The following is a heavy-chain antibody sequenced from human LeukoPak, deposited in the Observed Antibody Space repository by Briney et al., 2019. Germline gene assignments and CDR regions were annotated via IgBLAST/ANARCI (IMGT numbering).Heavy chain of an antibody. D-gene: IGHD3-10*01. J-gene: IGHJ3*02. CDR2: IWYDGSNK. V-gene: IGHV3-33*01. CDR1: GFTFSSYG. CDR3: ARGTSGTDALDI. Sequence: GRSLRLSCAASGFTFSSYGMHWVRQAPGKGLEWVAVIWYDGSNKYYADSVKGRFTISRDNSKNTLYLQMNSLRAEDTVVYYCARGTSGTDALDIWGQGTMVTVSS.